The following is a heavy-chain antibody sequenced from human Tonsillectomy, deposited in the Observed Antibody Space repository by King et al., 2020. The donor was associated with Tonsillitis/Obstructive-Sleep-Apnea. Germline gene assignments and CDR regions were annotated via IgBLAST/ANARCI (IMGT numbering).Heavy chain of an antibody. CDR3: ARASFDYGDYDYYYYMVV. V-gene: IGHV3-30*01. CDR2: ISYDGSNQ. CDR1: GFTFSSYA. D-gene: IGHD4-17*01. J-gene: IGHJ6*03. Sequence: VQLVQSGGGVVQPGRSLRLSCAASGFTFSSYAMHWVRQAPGKGLEWVAVISYDGSNQYYADSVKGRFIISRDTSKNTLYLQMNSLRAEDTAVYYCARASFDYGDYDYYYYMVVWGNGTTVTVSS.